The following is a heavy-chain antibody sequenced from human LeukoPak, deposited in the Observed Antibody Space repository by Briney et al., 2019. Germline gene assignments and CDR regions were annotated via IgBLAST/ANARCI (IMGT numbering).Heavy chain of an antibody. Sequence: SETLSLTCTVSGGSITSYTNWNWIRQPAGKGLEWIGRIYPSGNTNYNPPLKSRVTMSIDTSKNQFSLTMISVTAADTAVYYCSRDHSSGYFPRRAFDIWGQGTIITVSS. CDR3: SRDHSSGYFPRRAFDI. D-gene: IGHD6-19*01. J-gene: IGHJ3*02. CDR2: IYPSGNT. CDR1: GGSITSYTN. V-gene: IGHV4-4*07.